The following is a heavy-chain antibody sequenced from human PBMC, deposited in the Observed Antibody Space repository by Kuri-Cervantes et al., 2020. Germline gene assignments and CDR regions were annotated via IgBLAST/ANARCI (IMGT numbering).Heavy chain of an antibody. D-gene: IGHD6-19*01. V-gene: IGHV3-66*01. CDR2: IYSGGST. J-gene: IGHJ6*02. Sequence: GGSLRLSCAASGFTVSSNYMSWVRQAPGKGLEWVSVIYSGGSTYYADSVKGRFTISRDNSKNTLFLQMNSLRAEDTAVYYCARWAQAVAGKGYYYGMDVWGQGTTVTVSS. CDR3: ARWAQAVAGKGYYYGMDV. CDR1: GFTVSSNY.